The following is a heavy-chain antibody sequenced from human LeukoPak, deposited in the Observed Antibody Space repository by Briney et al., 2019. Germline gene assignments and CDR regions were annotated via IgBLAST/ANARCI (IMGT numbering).Heavy chain of an antibody. V-gene: IGHV4-34*01. CDR2: ISRTGRT. Sequence: SETLSLHCAVYGGSFSNYYWSWIRQAPGKGLEWIGEISRTGRTNYNSSLKSRVTISIDTSKNQFSLKLSSVTAADLAVYYCATARGYCSSTSCPDWFDPWGQGTLVTVSS. D-gene: IGHD2-2*01. CDR3: ATARGYCSSTSCPDWFDP. CDR1: GGSFSNYY. J-gene: IGHJ5*02.